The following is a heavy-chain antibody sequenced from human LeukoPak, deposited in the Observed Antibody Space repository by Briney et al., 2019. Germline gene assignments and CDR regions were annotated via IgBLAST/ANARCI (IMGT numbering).Heavy chain of an antibody. Sequence: PGGSLRLSCAASGFTFSSYAMHWVRQAPGKGLEWVAVISYDGSNKYYADSVKGRFTISRDNSKNTLYLQMNSLRAEDTAVYYCAKDAHYAVGGAFDIWGQGTMVTVSS. CDR1: GFTFSSYA. V-gene: IGHV3-30-3*01. CDR3: AKDAHYAVGGAFDI. CDR2: ISYDGSNK. J-gene: IGHJ3*02. D-gene: IGHD3-10*01.